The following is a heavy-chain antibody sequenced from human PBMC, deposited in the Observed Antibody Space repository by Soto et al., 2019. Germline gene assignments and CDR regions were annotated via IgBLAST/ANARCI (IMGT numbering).Heavy chain of an antibody. Sequence: GGSLRLSCGASGFTCSSYARSWVRQAPGKGVEWVTAIRGSGGSTYYADSVKGRFTICRDNSKNTMYLHMNSLRSEDTAVYSCAPTTRIAVVGCFDYWGQGTLVTVSS. J-gene: IGHJ4*02. CDR1: GFTCSSYA. CDR3: APTTRIAVVGCFDY. V-gene: IGHV3-23*01. D-gene: IGHD6-19*01. CDR2: IRGSGGST.